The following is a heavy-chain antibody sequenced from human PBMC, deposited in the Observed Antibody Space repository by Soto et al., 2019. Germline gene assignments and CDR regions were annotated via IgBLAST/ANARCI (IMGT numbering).Heavy chain of an antibody. J-gene: IGHJ6*02. CDR3: AREMVVTAINGSPYYYYVMDV. D-gene: IGHD2-21*02. Sequence: QVQLVESGGGVVQPGRSLRLSCAASGFTFSSYGMHWVRQAPGKGLEWVAVIWHDGSNKYYADSVKGRFTISRDNSKKTRYLQMNSLRAEDTAVYYCAREMVVTAINGSPYYYYVMDVWGQGTTVTVSS. CDR2: IWHDGSNK. V-gene: IGHV3-33*01. CDR1: GFTFSSYG.